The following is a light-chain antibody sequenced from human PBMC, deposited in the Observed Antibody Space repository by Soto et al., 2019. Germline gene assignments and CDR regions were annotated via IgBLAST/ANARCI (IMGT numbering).Light chain of an antibody. J-gene: IGKJ5*01. CDR3: MQALQTPPT. V-gene: IGKV2-28*01. Sequence: VITPPPFALPVTSGEPASISCRSSQSLLHSNGYNYLDWYLQKPGQSPQXLIYLGSNRASGVPDRFSGSGSGTDFKLKISRVEAEDVGVYYCMQALQTPPTFGQGTRLEIK. CDR2: LGS. CDR1: QSLLHSNGYNY.